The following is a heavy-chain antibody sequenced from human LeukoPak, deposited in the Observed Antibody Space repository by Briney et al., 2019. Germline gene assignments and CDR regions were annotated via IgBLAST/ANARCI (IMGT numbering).Heavy chain of an antibody. Sequence: SLTPSRPPAGSSFSSHEMKCVGQPPGNGRGCLSYIGSSGSTVYYADSVKGRFTISRDNAKNSLYLQMNSLRAEDTAVYYCASGIQWLLQPWGAFDIWGQGTMVTVSS. V-gene: IGHV3-48*03. D-gene: IGHD6-19*01. CDR2: IGSSGSTV. CDR3: ASGIQWLLQPWGAFDI. CDR1: GSSFSSHE. J-gene: IGHJ3*02.